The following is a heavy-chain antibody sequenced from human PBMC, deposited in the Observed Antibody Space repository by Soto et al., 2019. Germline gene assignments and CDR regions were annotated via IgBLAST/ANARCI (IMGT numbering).Heavy chain of an antibody. CDR1: GYSLRGNY. V-gene: IGHV1-2*02. CDR3: ARDLIVDGPDNYAMEV. CDR2: INPNSSGT. J-gene: IGHJ6*01. D-gene: IGHD3-22*01. Sequence: ASVKVSCKASGYSLRGNYIHWVRQTPGQGLEWMGWINPNSSGTVYAQKFQGRVTMTRDTSLTTVYMQLNRLTSDDSAVYYCARDLIVDGPDNYAMEVLGQGT.